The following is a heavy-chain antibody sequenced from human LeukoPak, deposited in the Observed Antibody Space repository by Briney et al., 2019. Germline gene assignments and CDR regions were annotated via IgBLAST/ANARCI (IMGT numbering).Heavy chain of an antibody. CDR3: ARDVPAYCGGDCPNPY. CDR2: ISSSGSTI. V-gene: IGHV3-48*03. D-gene: IGHD2-21*02. J-gene: IGHJ4*02. Sequence: GGSLRLSCAASGFTFSSYEMNWVRQAPGKGLEWVPYISSSGSTIYYADSVKGRFTISRDNAKNSLYLQMNSLRAEDTAVYYCARDVPAYCGGDCPNPYWGQGTLVTVSS. CDR1: GFTFSSYE.